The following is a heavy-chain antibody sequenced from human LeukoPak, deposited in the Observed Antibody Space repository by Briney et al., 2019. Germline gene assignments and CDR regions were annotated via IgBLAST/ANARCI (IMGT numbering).Heavy chain of an antibody. D-gene: IGHD1-7*01. CDR2: IIPIFGTA. V-gene: IGHV1-69*13. J-gene: IGHJ6*02. CDR3: ARVGPVTGTTGYNPNYYYYGMDV. Sequence: SVTVSFTASGGTFSSYAISWVRQAPGQGLEWMGGIIPIFGTANYAQKFQGRVTITADESTSTAYMELSSLRSEDTAVYYCARVGPVTGTTGYNPNYYYYGMDVWGQGTTVTVSS. CDR1: GGTFSSYA.